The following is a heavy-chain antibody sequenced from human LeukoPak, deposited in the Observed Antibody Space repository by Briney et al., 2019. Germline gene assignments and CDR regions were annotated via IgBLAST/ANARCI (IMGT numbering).Heavy chain of an antibody. D-gene: IGHD4-17*01. CDR1: GGTFSSYA. CDR3: ARGPRHDYGDYYYGMDV. J-gene: IGHJ6*02. CDR2: IIPILGIA. V-gene: IGHV1-69*04. Sequence: ASVKVSCKASGGTFSSYAISWVRQAPGQGLEWMGRIIPILGIANYAQKFQGRVTINADKSTSTAYMELSSLRSEDTAVYYCARGPRHDYGDYYYGMDVWGQGTTVTVSS.